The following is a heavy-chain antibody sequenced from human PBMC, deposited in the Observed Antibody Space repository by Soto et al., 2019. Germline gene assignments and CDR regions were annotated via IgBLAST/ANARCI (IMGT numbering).Heavy chain of an antibody. Sequence: ESGGGVVQPGRSLRLSCAASGFTFSSYGMHWVRQAPGKGLEWVAVISYDGSNKYYADSVKGRFTISRDNSKNTLYLQMNSLRAEDTAVYYCAKDRDSYGLDYWGQGTMVTVSS. V-gene: IGHV3-30*18. J-gene: IGHJ4*02. CDR1: GFTFSSYG. D-gene: IGHD5-18*01. CDR2: ISYDGSNK. CDR3: AKDRDSYGLDY.